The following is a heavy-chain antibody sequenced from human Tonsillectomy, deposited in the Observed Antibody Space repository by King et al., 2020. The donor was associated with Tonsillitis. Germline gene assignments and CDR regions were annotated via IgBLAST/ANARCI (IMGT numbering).Heavy chain of an antibody. CDR2: ISSDGSNK. CDR3: ATQLLDSGSYYNNLFDP. J-gene: IGHJ5*02. CDR1: GFIFSNYT. D-gene: IGHD3-10*01. V-gene: IGHV3-30-3*01. Sequence: VQLVESGGGVVQPGRSLRLSCAASGFIFSNYTMHWVRQTPGKGLEWVAIISSDGSNKYYAKSVKGRFTISRDNSKKTLYLRMNSLSAEDTAVYYCATQLLDSGSYYNNLFDPWGQGTLVTVSS.